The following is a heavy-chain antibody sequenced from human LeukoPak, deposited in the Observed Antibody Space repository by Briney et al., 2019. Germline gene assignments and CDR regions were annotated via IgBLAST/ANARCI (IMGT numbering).Heavy chain of an antibody. D-gene: IGHD2/OR15-2a*01. CDR3: AKCAWRTFTDK. CDR1: GLICRNFV. CDR2: LGGSDGTT. J-gene: IGHJ4*02. V-gene: IGHV3-23*01. Sequence: GRSLRISCTASGLICRNFVMNWVRQAPGKGLEWVASLGGSDGTTAYAGSVKDPFTISRDNSSNTLYLQMNFLRVEDMAIYYCAKCAWRTFTDKWGQG.